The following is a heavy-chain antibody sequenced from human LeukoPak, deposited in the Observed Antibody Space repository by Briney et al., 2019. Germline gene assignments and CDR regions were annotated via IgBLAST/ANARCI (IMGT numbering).Heavy chain of an antibody. J-gene: IGHJ4*02. CDR3: ARDLSTGPADYCFDS. D-gene: IGHD2-2*01. CDR1: GFTFSDYA. CDR2: ISNVGGSK. Sequence: PGRSLRLSCAASGFTFSDYAIHWFRQAPGKGLEWVSVISNVGGSKHYADSVKGRFTISRDNSKNTLLLQMNSLRPEDTAVYYCARDLSTGPADYCFDSWGQGTLVTVSS. V-gene: IGHV3-30-3*01.